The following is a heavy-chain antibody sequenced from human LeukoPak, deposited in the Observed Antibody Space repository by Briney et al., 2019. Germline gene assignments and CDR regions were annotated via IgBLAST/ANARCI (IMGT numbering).Heavy chain of an antibody. J-gene: IGHJ6*02. CDR3: AADRIAANYYYYYGMDV. CDR2: ISSSGGTI. V-gene: IGHV3-48*03. D-gene: IGHD6-13*01. CDR1: GFTFSSYE. Sequence: PGGSLRLSCAASGFTFSSYEMSWVRQAPGKGLEWVSHISSSGGTIYYADSVKGRFTISRDNDKSSLYLQINSLRAEDTAVYYCAADRIAANYYYYYGMDVWGQGTTVTVSS.